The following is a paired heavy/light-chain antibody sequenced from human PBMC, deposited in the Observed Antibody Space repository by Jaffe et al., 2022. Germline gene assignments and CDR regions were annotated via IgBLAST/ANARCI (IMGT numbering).Light chain of an antibody. CDR3: SSYTSSSTWV. V-gene: IGLV2-14*01. J-gene: IGLJ3*02. CDR2: EVS. CDR1: SSDVGGYNY. Sequence: QSALTQPASVSGSPGQSITISCTGTSSDVGGYNYVSWYQQHPGKAPKLMIYEVSNRPSGVSNHFSGSKSGNTASLTISGLQAEDEADYYCSSYTSSSTWVFGGGTKLTVL.
Heavy chain of an antibody. CDR1: GFTFSSYA. CDR3: AKVGVATGGIRYYFDY. Sequence: QVQLVESGGGVVQPGGSLRLSCAASGFTFSSYAMHWVRQAPGKGLEWVAYRGYDEITKYYADSVKGRFTISRDNSKNTLYLQMNSLRAEDTALYYCAKVGVATGGIRYYFDYWGQGTLVTVSS. V-gene: IGHV3-30*02. J-gene: IGHJ4*02. CDR2: RGYDEITK. D-gene: IGHD6-13*01.